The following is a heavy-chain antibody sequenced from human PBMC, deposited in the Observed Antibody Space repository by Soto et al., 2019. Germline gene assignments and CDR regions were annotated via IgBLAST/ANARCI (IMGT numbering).Heavy chain of an antibody. CDR3: ARQGFGELHGLVDV. D-gene: IGHD3-10*01. CDR2: INYSGGT. CDR1: GGSLRSYY. J-gene: IGHJ6*02. V-gene: IGHV4-59*08. Sequence: QVQLQESGPRLVKPSETLSLTCTVSGGSLRSYYCSWFRQPPGKGLEWVGYINYSGGTFYNPSLKSRVTMAVDTSNNQYSLMVNSVTGTDTAVYYFARQGFGELHGLVDVWGQGTTVTVSS.